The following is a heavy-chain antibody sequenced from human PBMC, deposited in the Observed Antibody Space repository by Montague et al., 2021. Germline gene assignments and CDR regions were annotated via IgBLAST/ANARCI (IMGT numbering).Heavy chain of an antibody. Sequence: SETLSLTCGVYGGSLSEYYWTWIRQSPEKGLEWIGEVRHIGSTNXNPSLKSRVTMSVDKSKNQFSLKLRSVTAADTAVYYCASDRGPFDCWGQGTVVTVSS. D-gene: IGHD3-10*01. CDR2: VRHIGST. J-gene: IGHJ4*02. V-gene: IGHV4-34*01. CDR1: GGSLSEYY. CDR3: ASDRGPFDC.